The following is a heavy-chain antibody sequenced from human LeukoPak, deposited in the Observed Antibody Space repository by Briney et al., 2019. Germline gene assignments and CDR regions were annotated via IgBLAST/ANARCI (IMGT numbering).Heavy chain of an antibody. CDR2: IYGNDDK. D-gene: IGHD4-17*01. V-gene: IGHV2-5*01. J-gene: IGHJ4*02. Sequence: SGPTLVNPTQTLTLTCTFSGFSLTTGAVVVGWVRQPPGKALEWLTFIYGNDDKRYSPSLASRLTITKDTSKNEVVLTLSDMDHVDTAKYFCVHRTTVTSVDHWGQGILVTVSS. CDR3: VHRTTVTSVDH. CDR1: GFSLTTGAVV.